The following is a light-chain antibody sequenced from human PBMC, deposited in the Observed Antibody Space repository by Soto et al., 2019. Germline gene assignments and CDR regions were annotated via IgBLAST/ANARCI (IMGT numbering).Light chain of an antibody. CDR2: GAS. CDR1: QSVSRN. CDR3: QQYGNSRGT. V-gene: IGKV3-15*01. J-gene: IGKJ1*01. Sequence: EIVMTQSPATMSVSPGERATLSCRASQSVSRNLAWYQQKPGQAPRLLIYGASTRATGIPARFSGSGSGTDGTLTISGLQHEDGAVYYCQQYGNSRGTFGQGTKVDIK.